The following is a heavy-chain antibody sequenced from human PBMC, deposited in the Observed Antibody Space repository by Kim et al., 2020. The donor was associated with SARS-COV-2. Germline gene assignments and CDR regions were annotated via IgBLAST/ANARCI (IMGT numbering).Heavy chain of an antibody. CDR3: AREGLEYCSSTSCFGVGITRLNMGYGMDV. J-gene: IGHJ6*02. V-gene: IGHV1-46*01. D-gene: IGHD2-2*01. CDR2: INPSGGST. Sequence: ASVKVSCKASGYTFTSYYMHWVRQAPGQGLEWMGIINPSGGSTSYAQKFQGRVTMTRDTSTSTVYMELSSLRSEDTAVYYCAREGLEYCSSTSCFGVGITRLNMGYGMDVWGQGTTVTVSS. CDR1: GYTFTSYY.